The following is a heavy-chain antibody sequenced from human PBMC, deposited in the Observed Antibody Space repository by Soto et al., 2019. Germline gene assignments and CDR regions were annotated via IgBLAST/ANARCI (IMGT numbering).Heavy chain of an antibody. CDR2: ISYDGGNK. V-gene: IGHV3-30*18. CDR3: AKDLSSSGYYAFEY. Sequence: QVQLVESGGGVVQPGRSLRLSCAASGFTFSNYGIHWVRQAPGKGLEWVAVISYDGGNKYYADSVKGRFTISRDNSKNTLYLQMNSLRAEDTAVYYCAKDLSSSGYYAFEYWGQGTLVTVSS. CDR1: GFTFSNYG. D-gene: IGHD3-22*01. J-gene: IGHJ4*02.